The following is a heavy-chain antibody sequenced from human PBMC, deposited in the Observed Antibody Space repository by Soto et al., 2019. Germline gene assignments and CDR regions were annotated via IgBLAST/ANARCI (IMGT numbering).Heavy chain of an antibody. CDR2: SYYTGSS. D-gene: IGHD5-12*01. CDR1: GGSISSGGYY. Sequence: TLSLTCTVSGGSISSGGYYWSWIRQHPGKGLEWVGYSYYTGSSYYNPSLKSRVTISVDASKNQLSLRLASVTAADTAVYYCARDLRGYSRYDYLDYWGQGIPVTVSS. J-gene: IGHJ4*02. CDR3: ARDLRGYSRYDYLDY. V-gene: IGHV4-31*03.